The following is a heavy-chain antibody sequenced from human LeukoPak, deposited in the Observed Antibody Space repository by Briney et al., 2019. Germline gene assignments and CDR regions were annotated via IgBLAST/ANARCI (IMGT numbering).Heavy chain of an antibody. D-gene: IGHD4-17*01. V-gene: IGHV5-51*01. CDR2: IYPRDSDT. CDR1: GYSFSTYW. CDR3: ARCDYFPLYYFDY. Sequence: HGESLKISCTASGYSFSTYWIGCVRQMPGKDLEWMGIIYPRDSDTRYSPSFQGQVTISADKSISTAYLQWSSLKASDTAMYYCARCDYFPLYYFDYWGQGTLVTVSS. J-gene: IGHJ4*02.